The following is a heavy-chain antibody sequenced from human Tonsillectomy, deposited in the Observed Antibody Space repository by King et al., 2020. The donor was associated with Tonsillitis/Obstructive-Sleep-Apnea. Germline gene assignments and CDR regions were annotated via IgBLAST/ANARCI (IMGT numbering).Heavy chain of an antibody. CDR1: GGSLRGYY. V-gene: IGHV4-59*01. CDR2: IYYRGST. D-gene: IGHD1-1*01. Sequence: VQLQESGPGLVKPSETLSLTCTVSGGSLRGYYWSWIRQPPGKGLEWIGYIYYRGSTNFSPSLESRVTLSADTPKNQFSLKLSSVTAADTAVYYCARDVQGDGFDIWGQGTVVTVSS. CDR3: ARDVQGDGFDI. J-gene: IGHJ3*02.